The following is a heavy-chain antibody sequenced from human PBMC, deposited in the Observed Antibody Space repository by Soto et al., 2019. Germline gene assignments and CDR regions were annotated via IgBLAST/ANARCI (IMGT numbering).Heavy chain of an antibody. D-gene: IGHD1-26*01. Sequence: PSETLSLTCTVSGGSTSSNLYQWVWIRQPPGKGLEWIGNVYYNGNTYYNPSLKSRLTISVDTSNNQFSLKVRSVTAADTAVYYCARLSGSYNDRYFDSWGQGTLVTVSS. CDR1: GGSTSSNLYQ. CDR2: VYYNGNT. J-gene: IGHJ4*02. CDR3: ARLSGSYNDRYFDS. V-gene: IGHV4-39*01.